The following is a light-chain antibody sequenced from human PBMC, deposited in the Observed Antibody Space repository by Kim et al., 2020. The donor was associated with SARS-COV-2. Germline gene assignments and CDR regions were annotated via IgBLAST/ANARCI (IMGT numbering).Light chain of an antibody. CDR3: QQYGSLTGLT. V-gene: IGKV3-20*01. J-gene: IGKJ4*01. CDR2: GAS. Sequence: EIVLTQSPATLSLSQGDRATLACRASEHVTSTSLAWYQQKPGQAPRLLIYGASSRVTGVPDRFIGSGYGTDFSLTIRRLEDEDFAVYYCQQYGSLTGLTFGGGTKLEIK. CDR1: EHVTSTS.